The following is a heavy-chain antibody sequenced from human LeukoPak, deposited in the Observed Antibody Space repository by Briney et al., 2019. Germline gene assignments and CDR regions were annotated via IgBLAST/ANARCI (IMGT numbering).Heavy chain of an antibody. D-gene: IGHD1-26*01. Sequence: SETLSLTCTASGDSITNSNYYWGWVRQSPGRGLEWLGNIFYNGGPYYNPSFKSRVAISVDTSKNHFSLTLNAVTAADTAVYYCASYSGTYSVFEIWGKGTRVTVFS. CDR3: ASYSGTYSVFEI. J-gene: IGHJ3*02. CDR2: IFYNGGP. V-gene: IGHV4-39*07. CDR1: GDSITNSNYY.